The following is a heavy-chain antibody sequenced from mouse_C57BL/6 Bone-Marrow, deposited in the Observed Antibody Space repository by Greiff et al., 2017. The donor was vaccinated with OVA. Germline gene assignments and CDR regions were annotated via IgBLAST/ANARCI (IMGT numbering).Heavy chain of an antibody. CDR3: ARSPIYYDYVLFDY. Sequence: EVQLQQSGPVLVKPGASVKMSCKASGYTFTDYYMNWVEQSHGKSLEWIGVINPYNGGTSYNQKFKGKATLTVDKSSSTAYMELNSLTSEDSAVYYCARSPIYYDYVLFDYWGQGTTLTVSS. CDR1: GYTFTDYY. CDR2: INPYNGGT. D-gene: IGHD2-4*01. J-gene: IGHJ2*01. V-gene: IGHV1-19*01.